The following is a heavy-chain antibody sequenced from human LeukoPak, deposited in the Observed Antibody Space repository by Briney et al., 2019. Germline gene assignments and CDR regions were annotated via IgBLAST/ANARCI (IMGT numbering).Heavy chain of an antibody. D-gene: IGHD5-18*01. CDR2: ISAYNGNT. J-gene: IGHJ4*02. V-gene: IGHV1-18*01. CDR3: ATKVLRSGCTYGFGNY. CDR1: GYTFTSYG. Sequence: ASVKVSCKASGYTFTSYGISWVRQAPGQGLEWMGWISAYNGNTNYAQKLQGRVTMTTDTSTSTAYMELSSLRSEDTAVYYCATKVLRSGCTYGFGNYWGQGTLVTVSS.